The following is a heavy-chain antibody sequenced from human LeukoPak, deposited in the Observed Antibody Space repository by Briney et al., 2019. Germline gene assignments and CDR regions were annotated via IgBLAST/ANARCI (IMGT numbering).Heavy chain of an antibody. CDR3: AKGRYYVDY. CDR1: GFTFSSYD. V-gene: IGHV3-23*01. Sequence: GGSLRLSCAASGFTFSSYDMRWVRQAPGKGLERVSTISGAGGSTYYADSVKGRFTISRDNSQNTLYLQMNSLRAEDTAVYYCAKGRYYVDYWGQGTLVTVSS. CDR2: ISGAGGST. J-gene: IGHJ4*02. D-gene: IGHD3-10*01.